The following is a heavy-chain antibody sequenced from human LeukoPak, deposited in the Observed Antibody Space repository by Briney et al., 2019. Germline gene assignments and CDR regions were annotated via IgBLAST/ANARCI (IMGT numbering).Heavy chain of an antibody. Sequence: GGSLRLSCAVSGFTFSGFWMSWSRQAPGKGLEWVASINSDGSEGYYADVVKGRFTISRDNAKNSLYLQINSLRAEDTAVYYCARSSYSSSSSVWGRGTMVTVSS. J-gene: IGHJ3*01. V-gene: IGHV3-7*03. CDR3: ARSSYSSSSSV. D-gene: IGHD6-6*01. CDR1: GFTFSGFW. CDR2: INSDGSEG.